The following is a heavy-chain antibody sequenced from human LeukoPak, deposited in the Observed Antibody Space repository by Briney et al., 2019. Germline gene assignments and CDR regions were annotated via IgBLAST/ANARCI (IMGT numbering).Heavy chain of an antibody. CDR2: INSDGSGT. Sequence: GGSQRLFCAASGFTFSTYWMHWVRQAPGEGLVCVSRINSDGSGTGFADSLNGRFTISRDNAKNILYLQMNSLRAEDTAVYYCVREFYSALWDWGQGTLVTVSS. CDR3: VREFYSALWD. V-gene: IGHV3-74*01. D-gene: IGHD2-21*01. J-gene: IGHJ4*02. CDR1: GFTFSTYW.